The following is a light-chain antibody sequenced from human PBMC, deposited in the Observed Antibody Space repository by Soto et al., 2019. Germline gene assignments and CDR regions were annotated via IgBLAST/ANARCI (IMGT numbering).Light chain of an antibody. J-gene: IGKJ3*01. CDR2: AAS. CDR3: QQSYSTPPGFT. V-gene: IGKV1-39*01. Sequence: DIQMTQSPSSLSASVGDRVTITCRASQSISSYLNWYQQKPGKAPKLLIYAASSLQSGVPSRFSGSGSGTDFTLTISSRQPEDFATYYCQQSYSTPPGFTFGPGTKVDI. CDR1: QSISSY.